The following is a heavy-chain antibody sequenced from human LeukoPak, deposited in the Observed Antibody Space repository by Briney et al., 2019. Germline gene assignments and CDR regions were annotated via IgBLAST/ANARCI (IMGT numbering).Heavy chain of an antibody. CDR2: SYYSGRV. V-gene: IGHV4-39*07. CDR1: GGSISSSSYY. D-gene: IGHD2-8*01. J-gene: IGHJ4*02. CDR3: ARGEYCTNGVCPLPGY. Sequence: SETLSLTCSVSGGSISSSSYYWGWIRQPPGKDLEWIGTSYYSGRVYYDPSLKSRVTISVDTSKNQFSLKLSSVTAADTAVYYCARGEYCTNGVCPLPGYWGQGTLVTVSS.